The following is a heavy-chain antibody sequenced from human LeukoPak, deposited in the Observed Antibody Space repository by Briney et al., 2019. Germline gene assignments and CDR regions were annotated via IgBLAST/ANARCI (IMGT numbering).Heavy chain of an antibody. D-gene: IGHD6-19*01. CDR2: INSDGGST. Sequence: GGSLRLSCAASGFTFSSYWMHWVRQVPGKGLVWVSLINSDGGSTRYADSVKGRFTISRDNAKKTLYLQVNSLGAEDTAVYYCARKGQFSSGWDPLNYWGQGTLVTVSS. CDR3: ARKGQFSSGWDPLNY. J-gene: IGHJ4*02. V-gene: IGHV3-74*01. CDR1: GFTFSSYW.